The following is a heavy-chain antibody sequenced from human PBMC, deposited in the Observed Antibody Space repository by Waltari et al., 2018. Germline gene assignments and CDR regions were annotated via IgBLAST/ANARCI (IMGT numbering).Heavy chain of an antibody. D-gene: IGHD3-16*01. CDR2: IHYTGST. CDR3: ARNLGFGGLIGPFEH. J-gene: IGHJ4*02. CDR1: GCSIRSSY. Sequence: QVQLQESGPGLVKPSETLSLNCTVSGCSIRSSYWSWIRQSPGKGLEWIGCIHYTGSTNYNPSLKSRLTISLDTSKDQFSLKLSSVTAADTAMYYCARNLGFGGLIGPFEHWGQGTLVTVSS. V-gene: IGHV4-59*12.